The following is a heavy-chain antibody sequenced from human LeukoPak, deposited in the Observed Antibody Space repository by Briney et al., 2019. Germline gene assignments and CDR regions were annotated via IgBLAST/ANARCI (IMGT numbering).Heavy chain of an antibody. CDR1: GYTFTGYY. D-gene: IGHD3-10*01. CDR3: AALWFGESYYFDY. CDR2: INPNSGGT. Sequence: ASVKVSCKASGYTFTGYYMHWVRQAPGRGLEWMGWINPNSGGTNYAQKFQGRVTMTRDTSISTAYMELSRLRSDDTAVYYCAALWFGESYYFDYWGQGTLVTVSS. V-gene: IGHV1-2*02. J-gene: IGHJ4*02.